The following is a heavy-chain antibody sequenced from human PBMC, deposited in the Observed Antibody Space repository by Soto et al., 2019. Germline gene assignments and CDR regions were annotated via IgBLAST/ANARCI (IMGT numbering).Heavy chain of an antibody. CDR2: ISSSSSTI. CDR1: GFTFSSYS. J-gene: IGHJ4*02. V-gene: IGHV3-48*01. Sequence: EVQLVESGGGLVQPGGSLRLSCAASGFTFSSYSMNWVRQAPGKGLEWVSYISSSSSTIYYADSVKGRFTISRDNAKNSLYLQMNGLGAEDTAVYYCARDSDSSSSGWGYFDYWGQGTLVTVSS. CDR3: ARDSDSSSSGWGYFDY. D-gene: IGHD6-6*01.